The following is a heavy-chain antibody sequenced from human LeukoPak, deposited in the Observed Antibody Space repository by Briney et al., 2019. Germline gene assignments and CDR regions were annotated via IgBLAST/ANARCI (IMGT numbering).Heavy chain of an antibody. Sequence: GGSLRLTCAASGFTFGSYWMHWVRQAPGKGLEWVSFIAVDSTTFYADSVKGRFTVSRDNTKNSVYLQMNSLRAEDTAVYYCATSLSGWGTYHDLDAWGKGTTVTISS. CDR3: ATSLSGWGTYHDLDA. V-gene: IGHV3-69-1*02. CDR2: IAVDSTT. D-gene: IGHD6-19*01. CDR1: GFTFGSYW. J-gene: IGHJ6*03.